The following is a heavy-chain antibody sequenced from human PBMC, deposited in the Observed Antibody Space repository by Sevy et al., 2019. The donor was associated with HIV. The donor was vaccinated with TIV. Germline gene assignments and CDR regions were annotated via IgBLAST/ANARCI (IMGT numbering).Heavy chain of an antibody. CDR1: GGSLNTHA. CDR2: IIPGFGST. Sequence: ASVKVSCKASGGSLNTHAISWVRQAPGQGLEWMGEIIPGFGSTRYAEWFQDRVTLTADEFTSTVYMELTSLKSTDTAVYYCARGPNGNYLLYYLDYWGQGTLVTVSS. CDR3: ARGPNGNYLLYYLDY. D-gene: IGHD1-7*01. V-gene: IGHV1-69*13. J-gene: IGHJ4*02.